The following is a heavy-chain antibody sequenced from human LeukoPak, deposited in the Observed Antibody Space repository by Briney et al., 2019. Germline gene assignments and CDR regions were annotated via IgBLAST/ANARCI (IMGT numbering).Heavy chain of an antibody. CDR3: ARGSRAAAGRAPFGY. D-gene: IGHD6-13*01. J-gene: IGHJ4*02. Sequence: ASVKVSCKASGYTFTGYYMHWVRQAPGQGLEWMGWINPNSGGTNYAQKFQGRVTMTRDTSISTAYMELSRLRSDDTAVYYCARGSRAAAGRAPFGYWGQGTLVTVSS. CDR1: GYTFTGYY. V-gene: IGHV1-2*02. CDR2: INPNSGGT.